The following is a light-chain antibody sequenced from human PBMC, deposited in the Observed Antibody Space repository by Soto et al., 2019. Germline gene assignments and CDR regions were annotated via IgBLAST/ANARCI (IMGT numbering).Light chain of an antibody. J-gene: IGKJ1*01. CDR2: KAS. CDR1: QTISSW. V-gene: IGKV1-5*03. CDR3: QHYNSYSEA. Sequence: DIQMTQSPSTLSGSVGDRVTITCRASQTISSWLAWYQQKPGKAPKLLIYKASTLKSGVPSRFNGSGSGTEFTLTISSLRPDDFATYYCQHYNSYSEAFGQGTKV.